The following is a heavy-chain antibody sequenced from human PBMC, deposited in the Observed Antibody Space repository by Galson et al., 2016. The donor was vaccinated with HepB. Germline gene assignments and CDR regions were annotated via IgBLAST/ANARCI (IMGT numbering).Heavy chain of an antibody. V-gene: IGHV3-23*01. Sequence: SLRLSCAASGFSVYVMSWVRQAPGKGLGWVATFSGYDSSAFYADSVKGRFTIARDSSKKTLFLQMNSLRVDDTARYFCAKDLHYEIARSSSDFWRGLARRQSAGDSDMDVWG. CDR3: AKDLHYEIARSSSDFWRGLARRQSAGDSDMDV. CDR2: FSGYDSSA. CDR1: GFSVYV. J-gene: IGHJ6*02. D-gene: IGHD3-3*01.